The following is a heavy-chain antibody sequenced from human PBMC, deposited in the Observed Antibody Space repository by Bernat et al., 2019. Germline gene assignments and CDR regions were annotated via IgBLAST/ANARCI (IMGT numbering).Heavy chain of an antibody. D-gene: IGHD3/OR15-3a*01. J-gene: IGHJ5*02. Sequence: EVQLVESGGDWVQPGGSLRLSCVVSGFTFSNHWMPWVRQAPGKGLEWVANINDGGSVEHYLDSVKGRFTNSRDNAKKSLYLQMNSLRGEDTAVYYCARGGLRKTPADQWGQGTLVTVSS. CDR1: GFTFSNHW. CDR3: ARGGLRKTPADQ. CDR2: INDGGSVE. V-gene: IGHV3-7*01.